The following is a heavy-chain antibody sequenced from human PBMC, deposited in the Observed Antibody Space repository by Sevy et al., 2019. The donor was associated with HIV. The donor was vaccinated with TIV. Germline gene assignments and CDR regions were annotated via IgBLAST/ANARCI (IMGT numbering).Heavy chain of an antibody. J-gene: IGHJ6*02. CDR2: ISNDGSNK. CDR3: AREPLSYCSSTSCSYGMDV. CDR1: GFTFSSYA. V-gene: IGHV3-30*04. Sequence: GGSLRLSCAASGFTFSSYAMHWVRQAPGKGLEWVAVISNDGSNKYYADSVKGRFTISRDNSKNTLYLQMNSLRAEDTAVYYCAREPLSYCSSTSCSYGMDVWGQGTTVTVSS. D-gene: IGHD2-2*01.